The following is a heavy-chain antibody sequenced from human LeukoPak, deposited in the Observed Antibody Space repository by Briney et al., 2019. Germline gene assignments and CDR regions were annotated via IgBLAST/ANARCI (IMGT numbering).Heavy chain of an antibody. CDR1: GFTFSSYG. Sequence: GRSLRLSCAASGFTFSSYGMHWVRQAPGKGLEWVAVISYEGSNKYYADSVKGRFTISRDNSKNTLYLQMNSLRAEDTAVYYCAKDSVGATYGYWGQGTLVTVSS. CDR3: AKDSVGATYGY. CDR2: ISYEGSNK. V-gene: IGHV3-30*18. D-gene: IGHD1-26*01. J-gene: IGHJ4*02.